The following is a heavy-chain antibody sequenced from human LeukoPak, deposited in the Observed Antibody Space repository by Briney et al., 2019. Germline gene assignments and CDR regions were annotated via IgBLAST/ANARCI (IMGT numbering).Heavy chain of an antibody. D-gene: IGHD6-13*01. CDR3: ARERSSSWYYFDY. J-gene: IGHJ4*02. Sequence: SETLSLTCTVSGGSISSSSYYWGWIRQPPGKGLEWIGYIYYSGSTNYNPSLKSRVTISVDTSKNQFSLKLSSVTAADTAVYYCARERSSSWYYFDYWGQGTLVTVSS. CDR2: IYYSGST. V-gene: IGHV4-61*01. CDR1: GGSISSSSYY.